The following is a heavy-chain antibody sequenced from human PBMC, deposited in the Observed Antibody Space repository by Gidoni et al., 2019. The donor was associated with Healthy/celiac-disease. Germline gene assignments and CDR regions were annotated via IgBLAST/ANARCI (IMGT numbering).Heavy chain of an antibody. CDR2: ISYDGSNK. CDR3: ASSLGTSCCYWNFDY. V-gene: IGHV3-30*04. J-gene: IGHJ4*02. D-gene: IGHD2-2*01. Sequence: QVQLVESGGGVVQPGFTFSSYAMHWVRQAPGKGLEWVAVISYDGSNKYYADSVKGRFTISRDNFKNTLYLQMNSLRAEDTAVYTCASSLGTSCCYWNFDYWGQGTLVTVSS. CDR1: FTFSSYA.